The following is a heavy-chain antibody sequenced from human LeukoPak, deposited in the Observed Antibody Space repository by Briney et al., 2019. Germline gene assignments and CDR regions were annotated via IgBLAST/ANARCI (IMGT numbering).Heavy chain of an antibody. J-gene: IGHJ4*02. V-gene: IGHV3-21*01. Sequence: PGGSLRLSCAASGFTFSSYSMNWVRQAPGKALEWVSSISSSSSYIYYADSVKGRFTISRDNAKNSLYLQMNSLRAEDTAVYYCAKERGYGDYYFDYWGQGTLVTVSS. CDR3: AKERGYGDYYFDY. D-gene: IGHD4-17*01. CDR1: GFTFSSYS. CDR2: ISSSSSYI.